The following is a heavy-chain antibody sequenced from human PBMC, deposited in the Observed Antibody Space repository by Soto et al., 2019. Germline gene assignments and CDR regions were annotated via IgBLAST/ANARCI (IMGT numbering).Heavy chain of an antibody. CDR1: GFTFSSYA. D-gene: IGHD3-22*01. V-gene: IGHV3-21*01. J-gene: IGHJ4*02. CDR3: ARGLYDSSGYYMPYFDY. CDR2: ISSSSSFI. Sequence: SLRLSCAASGFTFSSYAVNWVRQAPGKGLEWVSSISSSSSFIDYADSVKGRFTISRDNAKNSLYLQTNSLRAEDTAVYYCARGLYDSSGYYMPYFDYWGQGALVTVSS.